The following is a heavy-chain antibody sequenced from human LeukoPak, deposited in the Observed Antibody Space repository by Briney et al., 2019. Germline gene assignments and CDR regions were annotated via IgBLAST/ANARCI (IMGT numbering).Heavy chain of an antibody. CDR2: IYYSGST. CDR3: ARVYGSGSPNWFDP. D-gene: IGHD3-10*01. J-gene: IGHJ5*02. Sequence: TPSETLSLTCTVSGGSISSYYWSWIRQPPGKGLEWIGYIYYSGSTNYNPSLKSRVTISVDTSKNQFSLKLSSVTAADTAVYYCARVYGSGSPNWFDPWGQGTLVTVSS. V-gene: IGHV4-59*01. CDR1: GGSISSYY.